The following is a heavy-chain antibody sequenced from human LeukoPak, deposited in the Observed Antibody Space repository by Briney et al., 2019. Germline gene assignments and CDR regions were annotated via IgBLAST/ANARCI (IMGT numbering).Heavy chain of an antibody. CDR2: INAGNGNT. D-gene: IGHD3-9*01. CDR3: ARDDYYDILTGYQGAFDI. Sequence: ASVKVSCKASGYTFTSYAMHWVRQAPGQRLEWMGWINAGNGNTKYSQKFQGRVAITRDTSTSTVYMELSSLRSEDTAVYYCARDDYYDILTGYQGAFDIWGQGTMVTVSS. J-gene: IGHJ3*02. V-gene: IGHV1-3*01. CDR1: GYTFTSYA.